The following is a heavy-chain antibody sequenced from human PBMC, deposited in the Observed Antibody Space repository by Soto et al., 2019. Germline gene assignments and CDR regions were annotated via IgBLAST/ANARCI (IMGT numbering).Heavy chain of an antibody. Sequence: GGSLRLSCAASGLFISDYWMTWIRQAPGKGLEWVANIRQDGGERFYGDSVKGRFTISRDNAENSLYLQMNSLGAEDTALYYCVRDQLYYYDIFGRPLNGFDIWGQGTMVTVS. CDR2: IRQDGGER. J-gene: IGHJ3*02. CDR3: VRDQLYYYDIFGRPLNGFDI. CDR1: GLFISDYW. V-gene: IGHV3-7*01. D-gene: IGHD3-22*01.